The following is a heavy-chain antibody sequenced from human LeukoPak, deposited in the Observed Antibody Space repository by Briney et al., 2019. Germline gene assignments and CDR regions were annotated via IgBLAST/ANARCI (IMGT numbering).Heavy chain of an antibody. CDR3: ARDKRGSSGWYGELDY. D-gene: IGHD6-19*01. CDR1: GFTFSDFS. V-gene: IGHV3-30*03. J-gene: IGHJ4*02. CDR2: ISYDGSNK. Sequence: GGSLRLSCAASGFTFSDFSMNWVRQAPGKGLEWVAVISYDGSNKYYADSVKGRFTISRDNSKNTLYLQMNSLRAEDTAVYYCARDKRGSSGWYGELDYWGQGTLVTVSS.